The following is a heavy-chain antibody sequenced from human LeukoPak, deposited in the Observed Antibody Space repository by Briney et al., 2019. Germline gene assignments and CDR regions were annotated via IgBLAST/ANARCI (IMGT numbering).Heavy chain of an antibody. CDR1: GYTFTSYG. CDR3: ARDVGITVADSFDP. V-gene: IGHV1-18*01. D-gene: IGHD6-13*01. J-gene: IGHJ5*02. Sequence: ASVKVSCKASGYTFTSYGISWVRQAPGQGIEWMGWIHIYRGNTNYAQKFQGRVTMTTDTSTSTVYMEVRGLRSDDTAMYYCARDVGITVADSFDPWGQGTLVTVSS. CDR2: IHIYRGNT.